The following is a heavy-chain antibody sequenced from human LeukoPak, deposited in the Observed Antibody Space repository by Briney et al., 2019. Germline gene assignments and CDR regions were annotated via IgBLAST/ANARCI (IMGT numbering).Heavy chain of an antibody. V-gene: IGHV3-9*01. J-gene: IGHJ6*02. CDR2: TSWNSGSI. CDR3: AKAYGSGSPQYYYYGMDV. CDR1: GFTFDDYA. Sequence: PGGSLRLSCAASGFTFDDYAMPWVRQAPGKGLEWVSGTSWNSGSIGYADSVKGRFTISRDNAKNSLYLQMNSLRAEDTALYYCAKAYGSGSPQYYYYGMDVWGQGTTVTVSS. D-gene: IGHD3-10*01.